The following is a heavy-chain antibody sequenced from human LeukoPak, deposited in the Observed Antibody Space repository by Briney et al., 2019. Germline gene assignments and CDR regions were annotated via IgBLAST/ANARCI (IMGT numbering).Heavy chain of an antibody. D-gene: IGHD3-22*01. V-gene: IGHV3-30*18. J-gene: IGHJ4*02. CDR2: ISYDGSNK. CDR3: AKVLPYDSSGYYLDY. CDR1: GFTFSSYG. Sequence: GGSLRLSCAASGFTFSSYGMHWVRQAPGKGLEWVAVISYDGSNKYYADSVKGRFTISRDNSKNTLYLQMNSLRAEDTAVYYCAKVLPYDSSGYYLDYWGQGTLVTVSS.